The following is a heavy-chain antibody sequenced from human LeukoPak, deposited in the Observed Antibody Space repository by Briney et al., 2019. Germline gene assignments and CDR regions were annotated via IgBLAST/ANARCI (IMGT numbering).Heavy chain of an antibody. CDR2: IYISGST. CDR1: GASISSYY. D-gene: IGHD3-9*01. J-gene: IGHJ4*02. V-gene: IGHV4-4*07. CDR3: ARDDWGY. Sequence: SATLSLTCTVSGASISSYYWNWIRPPAGKGLEWIGRIYISGSTNYNPSLKSRVTMSIDTSKNQISLKLRSVTATDTAVYYCARDDWGYWGQGTTVTVSS.